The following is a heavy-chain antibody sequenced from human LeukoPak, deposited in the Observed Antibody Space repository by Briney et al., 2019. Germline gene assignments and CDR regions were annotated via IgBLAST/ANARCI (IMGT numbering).Heavy chain of an antibody. J-gene: IGHJ4*02. V-gene: IGHV1-46*01. CDR3: ASGKTYYGGTTGDLDY. CDR2: TNPSGGST. CDR1: GYTFTSYY. D-gene: IGHD4-23*01. Sequence: ASVKVSCKASGYTFTSYYMHWVRQAPGQGLEWMGITNPSGGSTSYAQKFQGRVTMTRDTSTSTVYMELSSLRSEDTAVYYCASGKTYYGGTTGDLDYWGQGTLVTVSS.